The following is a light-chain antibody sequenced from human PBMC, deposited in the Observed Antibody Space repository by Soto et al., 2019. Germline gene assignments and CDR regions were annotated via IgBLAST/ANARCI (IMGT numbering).Light chain of an antibody. CDR2: DNT. CDR3: QSFDSSLNISI. CDR1: SSNIGASFD. J-gene: IGLJ2*01. V-gene: IGLV1-40*01. Sequence: QSVLTQPPSVSGAPGQRVTISCTGRSSNIGASFDVHWYRHLPGTAPKLLIYDNTNRPSGVPDRFSGSESGTSASLAITGLQADDEADYYCQSFDSSLNISIFGGGTKLTVL.